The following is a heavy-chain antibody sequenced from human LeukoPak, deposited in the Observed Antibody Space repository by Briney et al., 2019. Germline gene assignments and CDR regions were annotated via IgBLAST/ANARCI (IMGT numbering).Heavy chain of an antibody. Sequence: GGSLRLSCAASGLTFSSYSMNWVRQAPGKGLEWVSYISSSSNTIYYADSVKGRFTISRDNAKNSLYLQMNSLRAEDTAVYYCARDRVGDYYGSGSPNWFDPWGQGTLVTVSS. V-gene: IGHV3-48*01. J-gene: IGHJ5*02. CDR1: GLTFSSYS. CDR3: ARDRVGDYYGSGSPNWFDP. D-gene: IGHD3-10*01. CDR2: ISSSSNTI.